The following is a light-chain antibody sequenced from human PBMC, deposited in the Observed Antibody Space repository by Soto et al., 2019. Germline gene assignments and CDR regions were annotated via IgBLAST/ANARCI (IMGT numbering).Light chain of an antibody. CDR1: SSDVGGYNY. V-gene: IGLV2-8*01. J-gene: IGLJ1*01. Sequence: QSALTQPPSASGSPGQSVTISCTGTSSDVGGYNYVSWYQQHPGRAPKLMIYEVSKRPSGVPDRFSGSKSGNTASLTVSGLQAEDEADYYCSSYAGSSSVYVFGTGTKVTAL. CDR2: EVS. CDR3: SSYAGSSSVYV.